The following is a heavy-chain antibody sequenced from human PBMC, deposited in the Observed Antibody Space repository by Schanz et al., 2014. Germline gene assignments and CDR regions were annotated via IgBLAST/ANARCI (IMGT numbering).Heavy chain of an antibody. J-gene: IGHJ6*03. CDR3: ARLGTGMAVAGSVIDSYYYYMDV. D-gene: IGHD6-19*01. Sequence: QGQLVQSGPEVKEPGASVKVSCEASRYTFNTYGLNWVRQAPGQGLEWMGMINPSGGSTTYAQKFQGRVTMTRDTSTSTVYMELSSLRSEDTAVYYCARLGTGMAVAGSVIDSYYYYMDVWGEGTTVTVSS. CDR1: RYTFNTYG. V-gene: IGHV1-46*02. CDR2: INPSGGST.